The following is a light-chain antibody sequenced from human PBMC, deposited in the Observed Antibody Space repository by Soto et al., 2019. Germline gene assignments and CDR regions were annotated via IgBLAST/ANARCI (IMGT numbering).Light chain of an antibody. Sequence: QYVLTQPASVSGSPGQSITISCTGTSSDVGGYNYVSWYQQHPDKAPKLMIYEVTNRPSGVSNRFSGSKSANTASLTISGLQAEDEADYYCSSYTSSNTGVFGGGTKLTVL. CDR2: EVT. CDR3: SSYTSSNTGV. J-gene: IGLJ3*02. V-gene: IGLV2-14*01. CDR1: SSDVGGYNY.